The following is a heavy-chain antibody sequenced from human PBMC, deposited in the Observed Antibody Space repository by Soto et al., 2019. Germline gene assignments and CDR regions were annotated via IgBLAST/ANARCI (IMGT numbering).Heavy chain of an antibody. CDR1: GFTFTSSA. D-gene: IGHD2-2*02. J-gene: IGHJ4*02. CDR3: AGGALGPAAIGYFAY. CDR2: IVVGSGNT. Sequence: SVKVSFKASGFTFTSSAMQWVRQARGQRLEWIGWIVVGSGNTNYAQKFQERVTITRDMSTSTAYMELSSLRSEDTAVYYCAGGALGPAAIGYFAYWGQGTLVTVSS. V-gene: IGHV1-58*02.